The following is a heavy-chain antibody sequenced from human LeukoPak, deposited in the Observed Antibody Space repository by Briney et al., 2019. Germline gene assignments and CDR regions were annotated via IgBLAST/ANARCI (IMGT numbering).Heavy chain of an antibody. D-gene: IGHD3-10*01. J-gene: IGHJ4*02. CDR1: GFTFSSYW. CDR3: ALTPDYYGSGSFDY. Sequence: PEGSLRLSCAASGFTFSSYWMSWVRQAPGKGLEWVADIKEDGSEKYYVDSVKGRFTISRDNAKNSLYLQMNNLRAEDTAVYYCALTPDYYGSGSFDYWGQGTLVTVSS. CDR2: IKEDGSEK. V-gene: IGHV3-7*01.